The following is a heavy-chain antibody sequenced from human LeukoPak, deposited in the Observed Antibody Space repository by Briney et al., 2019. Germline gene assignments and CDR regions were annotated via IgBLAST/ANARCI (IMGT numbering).Heavy chain of an antibody. CDR1: GYRFTSYW. CDR3: ARVSVALGVANPNWFDP. CDR2: IYPGDSDI. V-gene: IGHV5-51*01. D-gene: IGHD3-3*01. Sequence: GESLKISCKDSGYRFTSYWIGWVRQMPGKGLEWMGIIYPGDSDIKYRPSFEGQVTISADTSISTSYLQWSSLKASDTAMYYCARVSVALGVANPNWFDPWGQGTLVTVSS. J-gene: IGHJ5*02.